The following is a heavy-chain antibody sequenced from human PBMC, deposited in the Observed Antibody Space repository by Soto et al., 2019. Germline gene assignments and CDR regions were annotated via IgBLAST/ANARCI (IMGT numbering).Heavy chain of an antibody. CDR1: GFTFSSYA. CDR3: ARSLFIASTDTEPFDS. CDR2: ISGGGNDR. Sequence: EVQLLESGGGLVQPGGSLTLSCAASGFTFSSYAMSWVRQAPGKGLEWVSAISGGGNDRFYADSVRDRFTISRDNSRNTLYLHMNSLRAEDTAVHYCARSLFIASTDTEPFDSWGQGTLVTVSS. J-gene: IGHJ4*02. D-gene: IGHD6-13*01. V-gene: IGHV3-23*01.